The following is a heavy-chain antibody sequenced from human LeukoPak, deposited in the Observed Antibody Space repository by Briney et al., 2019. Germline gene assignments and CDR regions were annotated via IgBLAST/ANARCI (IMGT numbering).Heavy chain of an antibody. J-gene: IGHJ3*02. CDR1: GGSISSYY. V-gene: IGHV4-59*12. D-gene: IGHD5-24*01. CDR3: ARVGRRTIGLRLNFVLEMATTRRDAFDI. Sequence: SETLSLTCTVSGGSISSYYWSWIRQPPGKGLEWIGYIYYSGSTNYNPSLKSRVTISVDTSKNQFSLKLSSVTAADTAVYYCARVGRRTIGLRLNFVLEMATTRRDAFDIWGQGTMVTVSS. CDR2: IYYSGST.